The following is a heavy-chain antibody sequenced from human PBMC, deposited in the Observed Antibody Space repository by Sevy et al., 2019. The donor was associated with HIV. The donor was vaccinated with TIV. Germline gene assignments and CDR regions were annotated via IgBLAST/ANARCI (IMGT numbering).Heavy chain of an antibody. V-gene: IGHV4-59*08. D-gene: IGHD1-7*01. Sequence: SETLSLTCTVSGGSISSYYWSWIRQPPGKGLGWIGYIYYTGCTNYNPSLKSRVTISVDTSKNQFSLKLSSVTAADTDVYYCARQGYNWNYPYFDYWGQGTLVTVSS. CDR2: IYYTGCT. J-gene: IGHJ4*02. CDR3: ARQGYNWNYPYFDY. CDR1: GGSISSYY.